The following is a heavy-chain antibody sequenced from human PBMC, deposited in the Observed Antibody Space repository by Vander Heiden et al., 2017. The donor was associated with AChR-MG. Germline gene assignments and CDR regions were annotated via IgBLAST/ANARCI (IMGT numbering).Heavy chain of an antibody. V-gene: IGHV4-59*01. Sequence: QVQLQESGPGLVKPSETLSLTCTVSGGSISSYYWSWIRQPPRKGLEWIGYIYYSGSTNYNPSLKSRVTISVDTSKNQFSLKLSSVTAADTAVYYCARVGNSSGWYYYYYYGMDVWGQGTTVTVSS. D-gene: IGHD6-19*01. CDR3: ARVGNSSGWYYYYYYGMDV. CDR1: GGSISSYY. CDR2: IYYSGST. J-gene: IGHJ6*02.